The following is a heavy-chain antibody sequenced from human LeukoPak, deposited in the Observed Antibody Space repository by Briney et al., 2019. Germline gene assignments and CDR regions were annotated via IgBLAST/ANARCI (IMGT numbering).Heavy chain of an antibody. Sequence: ASVKVSCKASGYTFTGYYIHWVRQAPGQGLEWMGWINPNSGATSYAQRFQGRVTMTWDTSISTAYMELSRLRSDDTALYYCARAVLATKSEHWFDSWGQGTLVTVSS. CDR2: INPNSGAT. CDR3: ARAVLATKSEHWFDS. CDR1: GYTFTGYY. V-gene: IGHV1-2*02. D-gene: IGHD2-8*01. J-gene: IGHJ5*01.